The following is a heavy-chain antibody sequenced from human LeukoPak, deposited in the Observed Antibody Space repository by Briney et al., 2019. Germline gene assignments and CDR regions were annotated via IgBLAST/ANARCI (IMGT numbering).Heavy chain of an antibody. CDR1: GYTFTSYY. D-gene: IGHD5-18*01. J-gene: IGHJ4*02. Sequence: SVKVSCKASGYTFTSYYMHWVRQAPGQGLEWMGGIIPIFGTANYAQKFQGRVTITADDSTSTAYMELSSLRSEDTAVYYCATRGYSYGYYFDYWGQGTLVTVSS. CDR3: ATRGYSYGYYFDY. V-gene: IGHV1-69*13. CDR2: IIPIFGTA.